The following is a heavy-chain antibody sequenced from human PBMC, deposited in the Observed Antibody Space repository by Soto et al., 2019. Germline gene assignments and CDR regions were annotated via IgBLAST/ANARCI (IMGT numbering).Heavy chain of an antibody. J-gene: IGHJ4*02. CDR3: ARDPGDGSGWYSFDY. D-gene: IGHD6-19*01. V-gene: IGHV4-4*02. CDR2: IYHSGST. CDR1: GGSISSSNW. Sequence: SETLSLTCAVSGGSISSSNWWSWVRQPPGKGLEWIGEIYHSGSTNYNPSLKSRVTISVDKSKNQFSLKLSSVTAADTAVYYCARDPGDGSGWYSFDYWGQGTLVTVSS.